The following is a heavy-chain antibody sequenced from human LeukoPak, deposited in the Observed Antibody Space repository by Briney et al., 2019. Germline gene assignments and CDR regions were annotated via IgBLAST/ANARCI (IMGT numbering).Heavy chain of an antibody. CDR3: VRHKRWLQSPDAFDI. CDR2: IYYSGST. D-gene: IGHD5-24*01. CDR1: GGPIRDYY. V-gene: IGHV4-59*08. J-gene: IGHJ3*02. Sequence: PSETLSLTCTVSGGPIRDYYWSWIRQPPGRGLEWIGYIYYSGSTIHNPSLKSRVTLSADMSKSQFSLSLTSVTASDAAVYYCVRHKRWLQSPDAFDIWGQGTMVTVSS.